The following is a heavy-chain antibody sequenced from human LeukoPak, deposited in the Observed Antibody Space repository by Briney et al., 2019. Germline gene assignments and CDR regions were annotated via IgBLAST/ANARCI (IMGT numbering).Heavy chain of an antibody. V-gene: IGHV1-18*01. CDR1: GYTFNRYG. J-gene: IGHJ5*01. D-gene: IGHD3-9*01. Sequence: ASVKVSCKASGYTFNRYGISWVRQAPGQGLEWMGWISAYNGNTNYAQKLQGRVTMTTDTSTSTAYMEVRSLRSDDTAVYYCARGYYDILTGYYRGSWFDSWGQGTLVTVSS. CDR3: ARGYYDILTGYYRGSWFDS. CDR2: ISAYNGNT.